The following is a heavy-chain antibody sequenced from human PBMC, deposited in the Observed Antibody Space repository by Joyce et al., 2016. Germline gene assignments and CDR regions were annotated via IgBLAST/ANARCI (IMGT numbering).Heavy chain of an antibody. CDR3: ARLGAGSWATTYHYNYYMDV. CDR2: IYG. V-gene: IGHV4-39*01. J-gene: IGHJ6*03. D-gene: IGHD6-13*01. Sequence: QVQLQESGPGLVKPSETLSLTCSVSGASVSTNSYYWAWIRQPPGKGLEWIGSIYGYNNPSLKSRVTISVDTSQNKFSLKLTSVNAADTAVYYCARLGAGSWATTYHYNYYMDVWGRGATVTVSS. CDR1: GASVSTNSYY.